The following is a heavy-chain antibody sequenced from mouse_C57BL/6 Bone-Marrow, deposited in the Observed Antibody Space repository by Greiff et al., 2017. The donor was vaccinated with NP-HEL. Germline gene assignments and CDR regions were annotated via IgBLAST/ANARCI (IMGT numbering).Heavy chain of an antibody. V-gene: IGHV1-18*01. CDR3: AREGAYYRHGSWFAY. D-gene: IGHD2-14*01. J-gene: IGHJ3*01. CDR1: GYTFTDYN. CDR2: INPNTGGT. Sequence: VQLKQSGPELVKPGASVKIPCKASGYTFTDYNMDWVKQTHGKSLEWIGDINPNTGGTIYNQKFKGKATLTADKYSSTAYMEIRSLTSEDTAVYYCAREGAYYRHGSWFAYWGQGTLVTVSA.